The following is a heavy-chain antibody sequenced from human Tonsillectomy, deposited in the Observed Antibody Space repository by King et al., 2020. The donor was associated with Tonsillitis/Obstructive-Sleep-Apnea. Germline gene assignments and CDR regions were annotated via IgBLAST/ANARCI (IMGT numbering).Heavy chain of an antibody. V-gene: IGHV3-23*04. CDR1: GFTFSSYA. Sequence: VQLVESGGGLVQPGGSLRLSCAASGFTFSSYAMSWVRQVPGKGLEWVSVISGSGGSTYYADSVKGRFTISRDNSKNTLYLQMNSLRAADTAVYYCAKDLTPNYYDSSGHGRFDYWGQGTLVTVSS. D-gene: IGHD3-22*01. J-gene: IGHJ4*02. CDR3: AKDLTPNYYDSSGHGRFDY. CDR2: ISGSGGST.